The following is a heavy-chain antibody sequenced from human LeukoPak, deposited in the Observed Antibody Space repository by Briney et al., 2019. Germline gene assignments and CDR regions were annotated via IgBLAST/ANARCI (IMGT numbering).Heavy chain of an antibody. CDR2: ISGSGGST. J-gene: IGHJ4*02. V-gene: IGHV3-23*01. Sequence: GGSLRLSCAASGFTFSSYAMSWVRQAPGKGLERVSAISGSGGSTYYADSVKGRFTISRDNSKNTLYLQMNSLRAEDTAVYYCAKDSHPATTDSPYYYDSSGYYYGDYYFDYWGQGTLVTVSS. CDR3: AKDSHPATTDSPYYYDSSGYYYGDYYFDY. D-gene: IGHD3-22*01. CDR1: GFTFSSYA.